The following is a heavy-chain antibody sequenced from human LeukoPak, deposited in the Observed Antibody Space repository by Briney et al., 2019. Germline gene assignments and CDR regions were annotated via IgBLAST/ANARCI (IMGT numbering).Heavy chain of an antibody. CDR2: IYYSGSS. D-gene: IGHD5/OR15-5a*01. V-gene: IGHV4-59*08. CDR3: ARPQDSFSFDAFDI. CDR1: DDSIRRYY. Sequence: SETLSLTCTVSDDSIRRYYWNWIRQSPGKGLEWIGYIYYSGSSHYNPSLKSRVTISIDTSKNQFSLKLTSVTAADTAVYYCARPQDSFSFDAFDIWGPGAMVTVSS. J-gene: IGHJ3*02.